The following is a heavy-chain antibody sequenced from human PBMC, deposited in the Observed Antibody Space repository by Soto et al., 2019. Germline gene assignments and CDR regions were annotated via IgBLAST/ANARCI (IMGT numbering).Heavy chain of an antibody. CDR3: ATRACSGGTCYFDY. CDR1: GFTFSSNG. V-gene: IGHV3-23*01. Sequence: PGGSLRLSCSASGFTFSSNGMNWVRQAPGKGLEWVSGTTGSGDRTYYGDSVKGRFTISRDNSKNTLYLQMNSLRADDTAVYYCATRACSGGTCYFDYWGQGTLVTVSS. J-gene: IGHJ4*02. CDR2: TTGSGDRT. D-gene: IGHD2-15*01.